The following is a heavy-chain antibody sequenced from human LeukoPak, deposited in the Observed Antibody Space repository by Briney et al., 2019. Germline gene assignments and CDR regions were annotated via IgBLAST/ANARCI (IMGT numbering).Heavy chain of an antibody. J-gene: IGHJ4*02. CDR1: GFSVSSNY. CDR2: IYSDGRT. Sequence: GGSLRLSCAGTGFSVSSNYFNWVRQAPGKGLEWVSVIYSDGRTFYANSVKARFTISRDNSKNTLYLQMNSLRAEDTAVYYCERASLYGSGSYYSDYWGQGTLVTVSS. CDR3: ERASLYGSGSYYSDY. D-gene: IGHD3-10*01. V-gene: IGHV3-66*01.